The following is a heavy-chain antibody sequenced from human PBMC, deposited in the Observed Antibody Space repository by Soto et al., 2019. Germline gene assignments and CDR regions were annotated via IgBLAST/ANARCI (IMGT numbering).Heavy chain of an antibody. CDR2: ISGSGGST. CDR3: AKEDVDTAMVTWVFRDLGRFPY. J-gene: IGHJ4*02. V-gene: IGHV3-23*01. CDR1: GFTFSSYA. Sequence: GGSLRLSCAASGFTFSSYAMSWVRQAPGKGLEWVSAISGSGGSTYYADSVKGRFTISRDNSKNTLYLQMNSLRAEDTAVYYCAKEDVDTAMVTWVFRDLGRFPYWGQGTLVTVSS. D-gene: IGHD5-18*01.